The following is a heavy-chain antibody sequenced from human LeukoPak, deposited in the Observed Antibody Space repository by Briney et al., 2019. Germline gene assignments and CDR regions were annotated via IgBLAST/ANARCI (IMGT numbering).Heavy chain of an antibody. Sequence: PSQTLSLTCTVSGGSISSGSYYWTWIRQPAGKGLEWIGHIYTSGSTGYNPSRKSRVSISLDPSKNQFSLKLSSVTAADTAVYYCARGGLPIFGVPKMDYYMDVWGKGTTVTVSS. CDR1: GGSISSGSYY. J-gene: IGHJ6*03. D-gene: IGHD3-3*01. CDR3: ARGGLPIFGVPKMDYYMDV. CDR2: IYTSGST. V-gene: IGHV4-61*09.